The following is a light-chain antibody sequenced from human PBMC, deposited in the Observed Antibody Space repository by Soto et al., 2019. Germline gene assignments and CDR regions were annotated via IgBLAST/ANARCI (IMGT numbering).Light chain of an antibody. J-gene: IGKJ1*01. CDR1: QSISNW. CDR2: KAS. CDR3: HHYNPYSPPWT. Sequence: DIQMTQSPSTLSASIVDRVTITCRASQSISNWLAWYQQKPGKAPKLLIYKASSLESGVPSSFSGSGSGTEFTLTISSLQPEDFATYYCHHYNPYSPPWTLGQGTKVDIK. V-gene: IGKV1-5*03.